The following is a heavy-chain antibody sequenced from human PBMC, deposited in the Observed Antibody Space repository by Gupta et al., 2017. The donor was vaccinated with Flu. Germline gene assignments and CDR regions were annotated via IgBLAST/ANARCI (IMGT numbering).Heavy chain of an antibody. J-gene: IGHJ4*02. CDR2: INHSRST. V-gene: IGHV4-34*02. Sequence: QVQLQQWGAGLLKPSETLTLTCVVYGGSFSGYYWSWIRQPPGKGLEWIGEINHSRSTNYNPSLKSRVTISVDTSKNQFSLKLSSVTAADTAVYYCARGRWGGNSYRFDFWGQGTLVTVSS. CDR3: ARGRWGGNSYRFDF. D-gene: IGHD2-21*02. CDR1: GGSFSGYY.